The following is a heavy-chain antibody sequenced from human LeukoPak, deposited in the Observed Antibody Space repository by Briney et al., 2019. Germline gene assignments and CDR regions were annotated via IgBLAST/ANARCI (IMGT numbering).Heavy chain of an antibody. V-gene: IGHV3-7*01. J-gene: IGHJ4*02. CDR1: GLTFRNYW. Sequence: GGSLRLSRAASGLTFRNYWMSWIRQAPGKGLEWAAHVSEAGRNKYYVDSVKGRFTISRDNAKNSLSLQMNSLRVEDTAGQYCVYWSGKDYVTGETPANSCGQGTLVTVSS. CDR3: VYWSGKDYVTGETPANS. CDR2: VSEAGRNK. D-gene: IGHD1-20*01.